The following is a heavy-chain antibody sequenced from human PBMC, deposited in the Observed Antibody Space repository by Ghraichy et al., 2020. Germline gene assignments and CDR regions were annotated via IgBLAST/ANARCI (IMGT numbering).Heavy chain of an antibody. V-gene: IGHV1-2*06. Sequence: ASVKVSCKASGYTFTGYYMHWVRQAPGQGLEWMGRINPNSGGTNYAQKFQGRVTMTRDTSISTAYMELSRLRSDDTAVYYCARDWPDSSGYFGWFDPWGQGTLVTVSS. D-gene: IGHD3-22*01. CDR1: GYTFTGYY. J-gene: IGHJ5*02. CDR3: ARDWPDSSGYFGWFDP. CDR2: INPNSGGT.